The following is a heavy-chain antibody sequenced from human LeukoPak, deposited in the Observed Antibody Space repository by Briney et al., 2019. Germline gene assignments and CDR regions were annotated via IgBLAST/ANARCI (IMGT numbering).Heavy chain of an antibody. CDR2: ISYDGSNK. Sequence: GRSLRLSCAASGFTLSSYGMHWVRQAPGKGLEWVAVISYDGSNKYYADSVKGRFTISRDNSKNTLYLQMNSLRAEDTAVYYCAKSYSSSWFDPFDYWGQGTLVTVSS. J-gene: IGHJ4*02. D-gene: IGHD6-13*01. CDR3: AKSYSSSWFDPFDY. V-gene: IGHV3-30*18. CDR1: GFTLSSYG.